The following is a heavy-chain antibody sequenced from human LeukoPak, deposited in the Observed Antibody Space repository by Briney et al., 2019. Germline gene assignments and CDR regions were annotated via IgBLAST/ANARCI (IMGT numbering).Heavy chain of an antibody. CDR2: ISGSGGST. CDR1: GFTFSGYA. V-gene: IGHV3-23*01. D-gene: IGHD3-22*01. J-gene: IGHJ4*02. Sequence: GGSLRLSCAASGFTFSGYAMSWVRQAPGKGLEWVSAISGSGGSTYYADSVKGRFTISRDNSKNTLYLQMNSLRAEDTAVYYCAKAPSGYYYYFDSWGPGTLVTVSS. CDR3: AKAPSGYYYYFDS.